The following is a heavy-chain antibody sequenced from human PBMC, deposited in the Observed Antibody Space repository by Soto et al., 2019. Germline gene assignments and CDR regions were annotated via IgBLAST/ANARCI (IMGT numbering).Heavy chain of an antibody. V-gene: IGHV3-23*01. D-gene: IGHD6-6*01. CDR2: ISGSDDST. CDR1: GFTFSSYA. CDR3: AKRSSSSAFDY. Sequence: EVQLLESGGGLVQPGESLRLSCAASGFTFSSYAMSWVRQAPGKGLEWVSVISGSDDSTYYADSVKGRFTISRDNSKNTLYLPMRSLRAEDTAVYYCAKRSSSSAFDYWGQGTLVTVSS. J-gene: IGHJ4*02.